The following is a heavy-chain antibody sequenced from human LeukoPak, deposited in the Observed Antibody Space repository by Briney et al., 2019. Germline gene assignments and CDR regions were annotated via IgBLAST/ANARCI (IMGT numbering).Heavy chain of an antibody. CDR3: ARGGVSGRWGSAFDM. Sequence: GGSLRLSCADSGFTVSDYYMNRVRQAPGKGLEWVSVIYRGGFTYYADSVRGRFSISRDNAKNSLYLQMNSLRDEDTAVYYCARGGVSGRWGSAFDMWGQGTMVIVSS. V-gene: IGHV3-66*01. CDR2: IYRGGFT. J-gene: IGHJ3*02. CDR1: GFTVSDYY. D-gene: IGHD6-19*01.